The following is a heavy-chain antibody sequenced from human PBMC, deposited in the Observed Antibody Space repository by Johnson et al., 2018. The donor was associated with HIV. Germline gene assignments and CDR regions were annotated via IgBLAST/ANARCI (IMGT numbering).Heavy chain of an antibody. Sequence: VQLVESGGDLVKPGGSLRLSCAASGFTFSDAWMNWVRQAPGKGLEWVGRIKRKTDGGTTDYAAPVKGKFTISRDDSKNTLYLEMNSLKTEDTAVYYCTTDLPYCSGHDCYNAFDLWGQGTTVIVSS. V-gene: IGHV3-15*01. CDR2: IKRKTDGGTT. J-gene: IGHJ3*01. CDR3: TTDLPYCSGHDCYNAFDL. CDR1: GFTFSDAW. D-gene: IGHD2-15*01.